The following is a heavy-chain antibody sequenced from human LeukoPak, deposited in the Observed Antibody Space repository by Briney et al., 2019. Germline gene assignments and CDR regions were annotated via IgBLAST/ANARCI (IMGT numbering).Heavy chain of an antibody. D-gene: IGHD3-3*01. CDR1: RFTLSTYR. CDR2: IKQDGSQE. CDR3: ARGVPYDSWSGPHYSDY. V-gene: IGHV3-7*01. Sequence: GGSLRLSCAASRFTLSTYRMSWVRQAPGKGLEWVAHIKQDGSQEYYVDSVKGRFTISRDSAKNSLYLQMNSLRAEDTAVYYCARGVPYDSWSGPHYSDYWGQGTLVTVSS. J-gene: IGHJ4*02.